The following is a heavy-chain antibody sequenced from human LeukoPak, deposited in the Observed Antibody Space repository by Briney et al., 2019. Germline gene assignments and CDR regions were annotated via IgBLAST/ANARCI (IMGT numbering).Heavy chain of an antibody. CDR1: GFTFRSYA. CDR2: ISYDGSNK. CDR3: ARDPQQLVLGHFDY. J-gene: IGHJ4*02. Sequence: GSLRLSCAASGFTFRSYAMHWVRQAPGKGLEWVAVISYDGSNKYYADSVKGRFTISRDNSKNTLYLQMNSLRAEDTAVYYCARDPQQLVLGHFDYWGQGTLVTVSS. D-gene: IGHD6-6*01. V-gene: IGHV3-30*04.